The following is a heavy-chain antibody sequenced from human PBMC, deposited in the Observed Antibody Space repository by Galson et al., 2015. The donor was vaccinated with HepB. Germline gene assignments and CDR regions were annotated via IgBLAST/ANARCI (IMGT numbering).Heavy chain of an antibody. J-gene: IGHJ3*02. Sequence: ETLSLTCPVSGGSISSYYWSWIRQPTGKGLEWIGRIYTSGSTNYNPSLKSRVTMSVDTSKNQFSLKLSSVTAADTAVYYCARAGHIAVGDDAFDIWGQGTMVTVSS. CDR3: ARAGHIAVGDDAFDI. V-gene: IGHV4-4*07. D-gene: IGHD6-19*01. CDR2: IYTSGST. CDR1: GGSISSYY.